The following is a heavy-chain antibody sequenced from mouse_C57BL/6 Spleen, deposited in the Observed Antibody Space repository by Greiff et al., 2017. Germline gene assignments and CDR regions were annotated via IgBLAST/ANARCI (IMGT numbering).Heavy chain of an antibody. V-gene: IGHV1-61*01. Sequence: QVQLQQPGAELVRPGSSVKLSCKASGYTFTSYWMDWVKQRPGQGLEWIGNIYPSDSETHYNQKFKDKATLTVDKSSSTAYMQLSSLTSEDSAVYYCARGGPYYAMGYWGQGTSVTVSS. J-gene: IGHJ4*01. CDR3: ARGGPYYAMGY. CDR1: GYTFTSYW. CDR2: IYPSDSET.